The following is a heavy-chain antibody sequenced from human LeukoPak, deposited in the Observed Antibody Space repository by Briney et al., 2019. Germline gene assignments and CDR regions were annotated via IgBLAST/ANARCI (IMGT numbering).Heavy chain of an antibody. Sequence: GGSLRLSCAASGFTFSSYGMHWVRQAPGKGLEWVAVISYDGSNKYYADSVKGRFTISRDNSKNTLYLQMNSLRAEDTAVYYCAKGTGGGSGWNGMDVWGQGTTVTVSS. CDR3: AKGTGGGSGWNGMDV. J-gene: IGHJ6*02. CDR2: ISYDGSNK. D-gene: IGHD2-8*02. CDR1: GFTFSSYG. V-gene: IGHV3-30*18.